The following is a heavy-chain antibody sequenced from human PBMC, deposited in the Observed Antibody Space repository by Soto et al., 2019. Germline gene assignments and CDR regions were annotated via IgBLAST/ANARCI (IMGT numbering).Heavy chain of an antibody. D-gene: IGHD3-22*01. V-gene: IGHV3-33*01. CDR2: IWYDGSNK. CDR3: ARDEYYDSSGPLNFDY. Sequence: GGSLRLSCAASGFTFSSYGMHWVRQAPGKGLEWVAVIWYDGSNKYYADSVKGRFTISRDNSKNTLYLQMNSLRAEDTAVYYCARDEYYDSSGPLNFDYWGQGTLGTAPQ. CDR1: GFTFSSYG. J-gene: IGHJ4*02.